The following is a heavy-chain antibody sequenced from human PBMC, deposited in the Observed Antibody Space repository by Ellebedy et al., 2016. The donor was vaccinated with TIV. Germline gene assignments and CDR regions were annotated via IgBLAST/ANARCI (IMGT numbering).Heavy chain of an antibody. CDR3: ARGSAPNWLDP. J-gene: IGHJ5*01. D-gene: IGHD6-19*01. Sequence: AASVKVSCKASGFTFTRYGINWVRQAPGQGLEWMGWISGYSGNTDYAQKFQGRVTMTTDTGTNTGYMELTSLTSDDTAVYYCARGSAPNWLDPWGQGTLVTVSS. CDR2: ISGYSGNT. CDR1: GFTFTRYG. V-gene: IGHV1-18*04.